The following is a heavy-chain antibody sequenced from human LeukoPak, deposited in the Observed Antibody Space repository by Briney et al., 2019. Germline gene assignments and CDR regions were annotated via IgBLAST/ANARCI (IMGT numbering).Heavy chain of an antibody. CDR3: AKVGTSIAAAGEFDY. Sequence: PGGSLRLSCAASGFTFSSYGMHWVRQAPGKGLEWVAVISYDGSNKYYADSVKGRFTISGDNSKNTLYLQMNSLRAEDTAVYYCAKVGTSIAAAGEFDYWGQGTLVTVSS. J-gene: IGHJ4*02. V-gene: IGHV3-30*18. D-gene: IGHD6-13*01. CDR2: ISYDGSNK. CDR1: GFTFSSYG.